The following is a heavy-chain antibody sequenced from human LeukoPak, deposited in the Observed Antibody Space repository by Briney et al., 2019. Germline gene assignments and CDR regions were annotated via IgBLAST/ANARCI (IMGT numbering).Heavy chain of an antibody. J-gene: IGHJ5*02. CDR1: GGTFSSYA. Sequence: SVKVSCKASGGTFSSYAISWVRQAPGQGLEWMGGIIPIFGTANYAQKFQGRVTITTDESTGTAYMELSSLRSEDTAVYYCAGRVDTAMVRFDPWGQGALVTVSS. CDR3: AGRVDTAMVRFDP. V-gene: IGHV1-69*05. D-gene: IGHD5-18*01. CDR2: IIPIFGTA.